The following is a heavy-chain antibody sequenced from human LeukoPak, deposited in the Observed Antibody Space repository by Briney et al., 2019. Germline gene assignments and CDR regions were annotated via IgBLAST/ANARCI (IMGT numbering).Heavy chain of an antibody. Sequence: SETLSLTCTVSGGSISSSSYYWGWIRQPPGKGLEWIGSIYYSGSTYHNPSLKSRVTISVDTSKNQFSLKLSSVTAADTAVYYCARGRWVLLRDDWFDPWGQGTLVTVSS. CDR2: IYYSGST. CDR3: ARGRWVLLRDDWFDP. D-gene: IGHD1-26*01. J-gene: IGHJ5*02. V-gene: IGHV4-39*07. CDR1: GGSISSSSYY.